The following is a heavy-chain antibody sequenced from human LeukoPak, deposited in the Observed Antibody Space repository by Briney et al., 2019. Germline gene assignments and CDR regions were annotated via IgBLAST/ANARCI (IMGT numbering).Heavy chain of an antibody. V-gene: IGHV4-4*07. D-gene: IGHD3-22*01. CDR1: GGSISSYY. CDR3: ARDNYYYDSXXFPNWFDP. Sequence: PSETLSLTCTVSGGSISSYYWSWIRQPAGKGLEWIGRIYTSGSTNYNPSLKSRVTMSVATSKNQFSLKLSSVTAADTAVYYCARDNYYYDSXXFPNWFDPWGQGTLVTV. J-gene: IGHJ5*02. CDR2: IYTSGST.